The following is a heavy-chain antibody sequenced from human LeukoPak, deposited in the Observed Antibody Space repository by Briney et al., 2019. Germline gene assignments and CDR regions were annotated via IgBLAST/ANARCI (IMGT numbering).Heavy chain of an antibody. CDR1: GAPITRYN. J-gene: IGHJ6*04. CDR3: AGPAGLPSCARVV. V-gene: IGHV4-59*08. CDR2: IYYTGSA. Sequence: SETLSLTCAVSGAPITRYNWSWIRQPPGKGLEWIGYIYYTGSAHYNPFLKSLGRISVDTSKYQFSLWLSSVTAADTAGYCCAGPAGLPSCARVVWGEGTTVTVSS. D-gene: IGHD2-15*01.